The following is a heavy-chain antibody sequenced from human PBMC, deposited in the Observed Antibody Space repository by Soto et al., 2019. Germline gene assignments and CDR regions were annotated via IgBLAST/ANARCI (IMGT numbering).Heavy chain of an antibody. CDR1: GNTPTEIS. CDR3: ATAMASGSYYDAFDI. V-gene: IGHV1-24*01. Sequence: GASVKVSCKVSGNTPTEISMEWGRPAPGKGLEWMGGFDPEDGETIYAQKFQGRVTMTEDTSTDTAYMELSSLRSEDTAVYYCATAMASGSYYDAFDIWGQGTMVTVSS. D-gene: IGHD1-26*01. CDR2: FDPEDGET. J-gene: IGHJ3*02.